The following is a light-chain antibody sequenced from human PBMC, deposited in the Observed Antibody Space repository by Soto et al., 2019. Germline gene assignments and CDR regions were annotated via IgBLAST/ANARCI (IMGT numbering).Light chain of an antibody. Sequence: DNVVTRSSATRSLSPGERATLSCRASQIINSYLAWYQQNPGQAPRLLIYDASNRATGIPARFSGTGSGTDFSVTIGSIVRADVPVDYCQQRRGWRPHAFGGGTKVDIK. CDR2: DAS. CDR3: QQRRGWRPHA. V-gene: IGKV3-11*01. CDR1: QIINSY. J-gene: IGKJ4*02.